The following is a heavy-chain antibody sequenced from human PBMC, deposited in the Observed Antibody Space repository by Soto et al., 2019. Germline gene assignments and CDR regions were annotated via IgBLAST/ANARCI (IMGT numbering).Heavy chain of an antibody. CDR2: INAGNGNT. CDR3: AREGRGYSYGYGY. V-gene: IGHV1-3*01. CDR1: GYTFTSYA. J-gene: IGHJ4*02. Sequence: QVQLVQSGAEVKKPGASVKVSCKASGYTFTSYAMHWVRQAPGQRREWMGWINAGNGNTKYSQKFQGRVTITRDTSASTAYMELSSLRSEDTAVYYCAREGRGYSYGYGYWGQGTLVTVSS. D-gene: IGHD5-18*01.